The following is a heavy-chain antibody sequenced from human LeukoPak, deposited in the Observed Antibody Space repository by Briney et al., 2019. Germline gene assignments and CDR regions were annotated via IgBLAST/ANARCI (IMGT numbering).Heavy chain of an antibody. Sequence: GGSLRLSCAASGFTFSRYSMNWVRQAPGKGLEWVSSISGSSIYKYYADSVKGRFTISRDNAKNSLYLQMNSLRAEDTAVYYCARDFYDSSGYYYDYWGREPWSPSPQ. V-gene: IGHV3-21*01. CDR1: GFTFSRYS. CDR3: ARDFYDSSGYYYDY. D-gene: IGHD3-22*01. CDR2: ISGSSIYK. J-gene: IGHJ4*02.